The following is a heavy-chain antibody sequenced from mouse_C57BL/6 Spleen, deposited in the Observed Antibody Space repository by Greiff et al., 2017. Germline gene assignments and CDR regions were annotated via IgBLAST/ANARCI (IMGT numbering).Heavy chain of an antibody. CDR1: GYTFTSYW. CDR2: INPSNGGT. J-gene: IGHJ4*01. V-gene: IGHV1-53*01. CDR3: ARGNWAGYAMDY. Sequence: QVQLQQPGTELVKPGASVKLSCKASGYTFTSYWMHWVKQRPGQGLEWIGNINPSNGGTNYNEKFKSKATLTVDKSSSTAYMQLSSLTAEDSAVYYGARGNWAGYAMDYWGQGTSVTVSS. D-gene: IGHD4-1*01.